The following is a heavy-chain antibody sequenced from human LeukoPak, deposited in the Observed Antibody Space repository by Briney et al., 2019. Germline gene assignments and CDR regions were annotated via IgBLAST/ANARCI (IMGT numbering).Heavy chain of an antibody. V-gene: IGHV4-4*02. Sequence: SETLSLTCAVSGGSISSSNWWSWVRQPPGKGLEWIGEIYHSGSTSYNPSLKSRVTISVDKSKNQFSLKLSSVTAADTAVYYCARSRLGELSSFDYWGQGTLVTVSS. CDR1: GGSISSSNW. CDR2: IYHSGST. CDR3: ARSRLGELSSFDY. D-gene: IGHD3-16*02. J-gene: IGHJ4*02.